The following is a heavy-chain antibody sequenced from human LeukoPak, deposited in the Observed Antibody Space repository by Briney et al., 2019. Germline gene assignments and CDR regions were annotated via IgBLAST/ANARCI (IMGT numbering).Heavy chain of an antibody. CDR1: GFTFSNYW. CDR2: IKQVGGVK. CDR3: AREVGAIDY. Sequence: GGSLRLSCVASGFTFSNYWMSWVRQAPGKGLEWVANIKQVGGVKYYVDSVKGRFTISRDNAKNSLYLQMNSLRAEDTAVYYCAREVGAIDYWGQGTLVTVSS. D-gene: IGHD1-26*01. V-gene: IGHV3-7*01. J-gene: IGHJ4*02.